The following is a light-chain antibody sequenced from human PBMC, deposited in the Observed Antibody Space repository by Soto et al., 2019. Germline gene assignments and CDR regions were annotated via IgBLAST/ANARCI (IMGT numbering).Light chain of an antibody. CDR1: QSISSY. Sequence: EVVLTQSPDTLSLPPGERATLSCRASQSISSYLAWYQQKPGQAPRLVIFDASTRATGIPERFSGSGSGTHFTLTITSLEPEDFAVYYCQEYDGAPPVTFGLGTRLEIK. V-gene: IGKV3-11*01. J-gene: IGKJ5*01. CDR2: DAS. CDR3: QEYDGAPPVT.